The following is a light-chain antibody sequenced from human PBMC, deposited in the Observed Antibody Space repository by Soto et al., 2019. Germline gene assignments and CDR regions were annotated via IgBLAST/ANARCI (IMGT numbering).Light chain of an antibody. CDR1: QSIATN. J-gene: IGKJ4*01. V-gene: IGKV3-11*01. CDR2: DAS. Sequence: EIVLTQSPAILSLSPGEGATLSCRASQSIATNLAWYQQKPGQPPRLLIYDASDRATGIPARFSGSGSGADFTLTISSLEPEDVAVYDCQHRREGPTGASFGGGTKVEI. CDR3: QHRREGPTGAS.